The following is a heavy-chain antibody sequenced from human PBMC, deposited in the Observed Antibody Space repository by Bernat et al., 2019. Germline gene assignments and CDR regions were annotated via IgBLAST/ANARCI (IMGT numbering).Heavy chain of an antibody. V-gene: IGHV3-30*03. Sequence: QVQLVESGGGVVQPGRSLRLSCAASGFTFSSYGMHWVRQAPGKGLEWVAVISYDGSNKYYADSVKGRFTISRDNSKNTLYLHMNSLRAEDTAVYYCATLRFSGWYERDAFDIWGQGTMVTVSS. J-gene: IGHJ3*02. CDR2: ISYDGSNK. CDR3: ATLRFSGWYERDAFDI. D-gene: IGHD6-19*01. CDR1: GFTFSSYG.